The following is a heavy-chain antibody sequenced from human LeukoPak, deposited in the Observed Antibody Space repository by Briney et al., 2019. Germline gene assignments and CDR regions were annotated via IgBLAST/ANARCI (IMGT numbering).Heavy chain of an antibody. D-gene: IGHD2-2*01. CDR3: ARIRDNIVVVPAVL. Sequence: GRSLRLSCAASGFTFSSYAMHWVRQAPGNGLEWVAVISYDGSNKYYADSVKGRFTISRDDSRNTLYLQMNSLRGEDTAVYYCARIRDNIVVVPAVLWGQGTLVTVSS. V-gene: IGHV3-30-3*01. CDR1: GFTFSSYA. CDR2: ISYDGSNK. J-gene: IGHJ4*02.